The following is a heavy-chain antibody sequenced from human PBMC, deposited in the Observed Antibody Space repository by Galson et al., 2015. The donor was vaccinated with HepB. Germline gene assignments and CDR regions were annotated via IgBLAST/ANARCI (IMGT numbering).Heavy chain of an antibody. CDR2: IYYSGST. J-gene: IGHJ3*02. Sequence: ATLSLTCTVSGGSISSYYWSWIRRPPGKGLEWIGYIYYSGSTNYNPSLKSRVTISVDTSKNQFSLKLSSVTAADTAVYYCASVHQHIDDAFDIWGQGTMVTVSS. D-gene: IGHD2-21*01. CDR3: ASVHQHIDDAFDI. V-gene: IGHV4-59*08. CDR1: GGSISSYY.